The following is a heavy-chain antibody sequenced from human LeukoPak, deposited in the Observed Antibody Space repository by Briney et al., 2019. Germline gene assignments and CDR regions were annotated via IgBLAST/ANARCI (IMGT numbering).Heavy chain of an antibody. CDR2: ISHSGST. J-gene: IGHJ4*02. CDR1: GGSISSSSYY. V-gene: IGHV4-39*01. D-gene: IGHD4-11*01. CDR3: ARLPLHDYPHRG. Sequence: SETLSLTCTVSGGSISSSSYYWGWIRQPPGKGLEWIGSISHSGSTYYNPSLKSRVTISVDTSKNQFSLKLTSVTAADTAVYYCARLPLHDYPHRGWGQGTLVTVSS.